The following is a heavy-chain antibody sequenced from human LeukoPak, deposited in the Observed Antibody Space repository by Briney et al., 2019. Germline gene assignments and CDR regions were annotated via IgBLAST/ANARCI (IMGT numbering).Heavy chain of an antibody. CDR1: GFTFSSYG. CDR3: ARDPLTGSYGVNWLDP. CDR2: IRYDGSDK. D-gene: IGHD1-26*01. Sequence: GGSLRLSCAASGFTFSSYGIHWVRQAPVKGLEWVAFIRYDGSDKYFADIVKGRFTISRDNSKNTVYLQMNSLRVEDTAICYCARDPLTGSYGVNWLDPWGQGTLVTVSS. V-gene: IGHV3-30*02. J-gene: IGHJ5*02.